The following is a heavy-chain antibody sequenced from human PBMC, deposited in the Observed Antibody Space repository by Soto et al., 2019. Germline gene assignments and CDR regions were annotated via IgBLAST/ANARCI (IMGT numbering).Heavy chain of an antibody. J-gene: IGHJ4*02. CDR2: IWYDGSNK. CDR1: GFTFSTYG. Sequence: QVQLVESGGGVVQPRRSLRLSCAASGFTFSTYGIHWVRQAPGKGLEWVAVIWYDGSNKYYADSVKGRFTISRDNSKNTLYLQMNSLRAEDTAVYYCARAVGPYDYWGQGTLVTVSS. D-gene: IGHD1-26*01. V-gene: IGHV3-33*01. CDR3: ARAVGPYDY.